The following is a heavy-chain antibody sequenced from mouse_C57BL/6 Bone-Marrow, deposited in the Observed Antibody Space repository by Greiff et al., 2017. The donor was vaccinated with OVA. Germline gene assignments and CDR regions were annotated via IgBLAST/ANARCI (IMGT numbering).Heavy chain of an antibody. D-gene: IGHD1-1*02. CDR1: GFTFSSYA. CDR3: ARVYGPFYFDY. J-gene: IGHJ2*01. CDR2: ISDGGSYT. Sequence: EVKLMESGGGLVKPGGSLKLSCAASGFTFSSYAMSWVRQTPEKRLEWVATISDGGSYTYYPDNVKGRVTISRDQAKHNLYLQMSHLKSEDTAMYYCARVYGPFYFDYWGQGTTLTVSS. V-gene: IGHV5-4*03.